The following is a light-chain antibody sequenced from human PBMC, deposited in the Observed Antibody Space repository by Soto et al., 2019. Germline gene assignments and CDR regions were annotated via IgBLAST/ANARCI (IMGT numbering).Light chain of an antibody. V-gene: IGLV1-44*01. CDR2: GNN. Sequence: QSVLTQPPSVSGTPGQRVTISCSGSSSNIGSNNVNWYQQLPGTAPKLLIYGNNQRPLGVPDRFSGSKSGTSASLAISGLQSEDETDYYCAAWDDSLSASYVFGTGTKLTVL. CDR1: SSNIGSNN. CDR3: AAWDDSLSASYV. J-gene: IGLJ1*01.